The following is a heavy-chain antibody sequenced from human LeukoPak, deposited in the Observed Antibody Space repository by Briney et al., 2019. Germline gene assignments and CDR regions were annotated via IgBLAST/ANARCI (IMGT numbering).Heavy chain of an antibody. CDR2: FIPIFGTA. CDR1: GGTFSSYA. CDR3: ARGRCSSTSCYSHYYYYMDI. D-gene: IGHD2-2*02. Sequence: SVKVSCKASGGTFSSYAISWVRQAPGQGLKWMGGFIPIFGTANYAQKFQGRVTITTDESTSTAYMELSSLRSEDTAVYYCARGRCSSTSCYSHYYYYMDIWGKGTTVTVSS. J-gene: IGHJ6*03. V-gene: IGHV1-69*05.